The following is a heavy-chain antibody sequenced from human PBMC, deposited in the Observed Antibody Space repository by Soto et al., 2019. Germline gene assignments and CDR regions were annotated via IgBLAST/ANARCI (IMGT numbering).Heavy chain of an antibody. Sequence: QLQLQESGPGLVKPSETLSLTCTVSGASISSTSYFWGWIRQPPGKGLEWVGSFYLSESNHYTPSLNSRVTISVDTSKNQFSLRLTSLTAADTAVYYCASGNSGAYRAWFDPWGQVTLVTVSS. CDR1: GASISSTSYF. D-gene: IGHD6-25*01. J-gene: IGHJ5*02. V-gene: IGHV4-39*01. CDR3: ASGNSGAYRAWFDP. CDR2: FYLSESN.